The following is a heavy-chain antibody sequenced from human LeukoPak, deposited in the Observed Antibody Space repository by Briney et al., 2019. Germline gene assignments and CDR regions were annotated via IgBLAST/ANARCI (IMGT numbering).Heavy chain of an antibody. Sequence: PGGSLRPSCAASGFTFSSYSMNWVRQAPGKGLEWVSSISSSSSYIYYADSVKGRFTISRDNAKNSLYLQMNSLRAEDTAVYYCARGGYSSSYFDYWGQGTLVTVSS. D-gene: IGHD6-13*01. J-gene: IGHJ4*02. CDR3: ARGGYSSSYFDY. CDR1: GFTFSSYS. V-gene: IGHV3-21*01. CDR2: ISSSSSYI.